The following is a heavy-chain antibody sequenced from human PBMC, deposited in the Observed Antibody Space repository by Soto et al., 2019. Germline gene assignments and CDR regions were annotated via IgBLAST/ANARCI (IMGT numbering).Heavy chain of an antibody. Sequence: EVQLLESGGGLVQPGGSLRLSCAASGFTFSSYAMSWVRQAPGKGLEWVSAISGSGGSTYYADSVKGRFTISRDNTKNALYVQMNSLRAEDTAVYYCARDRWIQLWRFNDYWGQGALVTVSS. CDR2: ISGSGGST. CDR3: ARDRWIQLWRFNDY. D-gene: IGHD5-18*01. J-gene: IGHJ4*02. CDR1: GFTFSSYA. V-gene: IGHV3-23*01.